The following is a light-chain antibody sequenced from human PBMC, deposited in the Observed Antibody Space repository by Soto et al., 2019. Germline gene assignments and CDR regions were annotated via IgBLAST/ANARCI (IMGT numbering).Light chain of an antibody. CDR3: SSYAGTSTLV. CDR2: EVS. CDR1: SSDIGTYNF. Sequence: QSALTQAASVSGSPGQSITLSCTGSSSDIGTYNFVSWYQQHTGKAPRLILYEVSNRPSGISSRFSGSKSGNSASLTISGLQPEDEAPYFCSSYAGTSTLVFGGGTKLTVL. J-gene: IGLJ2*01. V-gene: IGLV2-14*01.